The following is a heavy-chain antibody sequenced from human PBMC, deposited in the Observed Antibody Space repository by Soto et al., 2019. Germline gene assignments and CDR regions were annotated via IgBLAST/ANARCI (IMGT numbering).Heavy chain of an antibody. V-gene: IGHV4-4*02. CDR1: SGSISSSNW. CDR3: ARITGTRNAYYFDY. Sequence: SETLSLTCAVSSGSISSSNWWSWVRQPPGKGLEWIGEIYHSGSTNYNPSLKSRVTISVDKSKNQFSLKLSSVTAADTAVYYCARITGTRNAYYFDYWGQGTLVTVSS. CDR2: IYHSGST. D-gene: IGHD1-7*01. J-gene: IGHJ4*02.